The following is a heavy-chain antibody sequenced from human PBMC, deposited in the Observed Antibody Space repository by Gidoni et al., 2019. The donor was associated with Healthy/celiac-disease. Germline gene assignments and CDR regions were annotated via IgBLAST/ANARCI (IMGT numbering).Heavy chain of an antibody. D-gene: IGHD3-22*01. V-gene: IGHV4-34*01. CDR1: GGSFSGYY. J-gene: IGHJ5*02. Sequence: QVQLQQWGAGLLKPSETLSLTCAVYGGSFSGYYWSWIRQPPGKGLEWIGEINHSGSTNYNPSLKSRVTISVDTSKNQFSLKLSSVTAADTAVYYCARVPRGYFPHNWFDPWGQGTLVTVSS. CDR3: ARVPRGYFPHNWFDP. CDR2: INHSGST.